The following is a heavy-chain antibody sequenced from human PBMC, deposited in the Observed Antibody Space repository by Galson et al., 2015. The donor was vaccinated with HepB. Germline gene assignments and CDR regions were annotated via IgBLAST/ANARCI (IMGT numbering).Heavy chain of an antibody. CDR3: AKDRLYRGRSFDY. D-gene: IGHD1-26*01. Sequence: SLRLSCAASGFTFSSYAMSWVRQAPGKGLEWVSAISGSGGSTYYADSVKGRFTISRDNSKNTLYLQMNSLRAEDTAVYYCAKDRLYRGRSFDYWGQGTLVTVSS. J-gene: IGHJ4*02. CDR1: GFTFSSYA. V-gene: IGHV3-23*01. CDR2: ISGSGGST.